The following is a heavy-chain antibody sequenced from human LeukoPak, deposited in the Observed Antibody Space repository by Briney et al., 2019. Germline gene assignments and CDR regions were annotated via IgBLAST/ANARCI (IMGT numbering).Heavy chain of an antibody. Sequence: GESLKISCKGSVYRFTNYWIGWVRQMPGKGLEWMGIIYPGDSDTKYSPSFQGQVTISADKSISTAYLQWSSLKASDTAMYYCASSSGDYFDYWGQGTLVTVSS. J-gene: IGHJ4*02. D-gene: IGHD3-22*01. CDR1: VYRFTNYW. CDR2: IYPGDSDT. V-gene: IGHV5-51*01. CDR3: ASSSGDYFDY.